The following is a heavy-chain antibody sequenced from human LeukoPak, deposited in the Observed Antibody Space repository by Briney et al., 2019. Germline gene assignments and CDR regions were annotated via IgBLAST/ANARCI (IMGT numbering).Heavy chain of an antibody. CDR2: IYYSGST. J-gene: IGHJ4*02. CDR1: GGSISSYY. Sequence: PSETLSLTCTVSGGSISSYYWSWIRQPPGKGLEWIGYIYYSGSTNYNSSLKSRVTISVDMSRNQFSLKVSSVTAADTAVYFCARGARSFDYWGQGTLSPSPQ. V-gene: IGHV4-59*01. CDR3: ARGARSFDY.